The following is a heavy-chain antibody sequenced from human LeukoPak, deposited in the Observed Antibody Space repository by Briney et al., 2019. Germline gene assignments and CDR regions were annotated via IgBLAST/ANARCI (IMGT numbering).Heavy chain of an antibody. D-gene: IGHD1-7*01. CDR1: GFSFSSYW. Sequence: GGSLRLSCEASGFSFSSYWMHWVRQAPGEGPVWVSLIRSDGTTSYADSVKGRFTISRDNAKNTLYLLMNSLRAEDTAVYYCARDLRSGTPLDCRGQGTLVTVST. CDR2: IRSDGTT. J-gene: IGHJ4*02. CDR3: ARDLRSGTPLDC. V-gene: IGHV3-74*01.